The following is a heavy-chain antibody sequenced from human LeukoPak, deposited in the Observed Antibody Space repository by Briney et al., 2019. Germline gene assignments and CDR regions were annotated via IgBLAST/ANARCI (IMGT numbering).Heavy chain of an antibody. CDR1: GGSISSYY. D-gene: IGHD1-26*01. J-gene: IGHJ4*02. V-gene: IGHV4-59*08. Sequence: SEPLSLTCTVSGGSISSYYWSWIRQPPGKGLEGIGYIYYSGSTNYNPSLKSRVTISVDTSKNQFSLKLSSVTAADTAVYYCARRDAGGATSDYWGQGTLVTVSS. CDR3: ARRDAGGATSDY. CDR2: IYYSGST.